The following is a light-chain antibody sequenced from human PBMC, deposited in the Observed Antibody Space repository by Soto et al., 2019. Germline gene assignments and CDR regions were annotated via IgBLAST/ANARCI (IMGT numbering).Light chain of an antibody. V-gene: IGLV1-51*01. CDR1: ISNIVNNY. Sequence: QSLLTQPPSVSAARGQKFTISCSGSISNIVNNYVSWYQQLPGTAPKLLIYDNNKRPSVIPDRFSGSKSGTSATLGITGLQTGDEADYYCGTWDSRLSAVVFGGGTKVTVL. J-gene: IGLJ2*01. CDR3: GTWDSRLSAVV. CDR2: DNN.